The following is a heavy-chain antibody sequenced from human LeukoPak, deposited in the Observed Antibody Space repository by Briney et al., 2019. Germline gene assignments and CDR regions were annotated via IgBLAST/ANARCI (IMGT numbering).Heavy chain of an antibody. J-gene: IGHJ4*02. D-gene: IGHD3-9*01. Sequence: GGSLRLSCAASGFISSAYWMSWVRQAPGKGLEWVANIKQDGGEEYYVDSVKGRFTISRDNAKNSLYLQMNSLRAEDTAVYYCARDGQYYDILTGYFALTYYFDYWGQGTLVTVSS. CDR1: GFISSAYW. CDR2: IKQDGGEE. CDR3: ARDGQYYDILTGYFALTYYFDY. V-gene: IGHV3-7*01.